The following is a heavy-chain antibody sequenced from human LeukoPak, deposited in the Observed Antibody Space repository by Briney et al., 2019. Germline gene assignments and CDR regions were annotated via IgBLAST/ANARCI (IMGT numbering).Heavy chain of an antibody. CDR1: GYTFTSYA. D-gene: IGHD6-19*01. Sequence: ASVKVSCKASGYTFTSYAMNWVRQAPGQGLEWMGWINTNTGNPTYAQGFTGRFVFSLDTSVSTAYLQISSLKAEDTAVYYCATQGGSGWYDLQFDYWGQGTLVTVSS. J-gene: IGHJ4*02. CDR3: ATQGGSGWYDLQFDY. V-gene: IGHV7-4-1*02. CDR2: INTNTGNP.